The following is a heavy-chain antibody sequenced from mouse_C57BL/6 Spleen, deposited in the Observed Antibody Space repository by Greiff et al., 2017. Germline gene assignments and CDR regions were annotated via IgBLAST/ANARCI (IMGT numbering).Heavy chain of an antibody. CDR3: ARDLDYSDYWYFDV. V-gene: IGHV5-4*01. Sequence: EVKLVESGGGLVKPGGSLKLSCAASGFTFSSYAMSWVRQTPEKRLEWVATISDGGSYTYYPDNVKGRFTISRDNTKNNLYLQMSHLKSEDTAMYYCARDLDYSDYWYFDVWGTGTTVTVSS. CDR2: ISDGGSYT. D-gene: IGHD2-4*01. J-gene: IGHJ1*03. CDR1: GFTFSSYA.